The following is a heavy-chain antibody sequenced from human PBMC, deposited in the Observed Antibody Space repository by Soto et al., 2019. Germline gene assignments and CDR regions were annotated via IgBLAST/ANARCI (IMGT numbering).Heavy chain of an antibody. Sequence: SLTCSVSGGSVTYGSYYWTWIRQRPGKGLEWIGYFSHSGTTNYKSSLRSRVTISRDTSKNQFSLKLRSVTVAETAVYYCARDVGGYCSGGNCFSAWFDPWGQGIPVTVSS. V-gene: IGHV4-61*01. CDR2: FSHSGTT. D-gene: IGHD2-15*01. CDR3: ARDVGGYCSGGNCFSAWFDP. J-gene: IGHJ5*02. CDR1: GGSVTYGSYY.